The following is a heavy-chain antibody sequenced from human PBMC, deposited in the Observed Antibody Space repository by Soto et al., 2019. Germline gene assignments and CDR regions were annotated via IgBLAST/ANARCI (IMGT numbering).Heavy chain of an antibody. CDR2: IIPIFGTA. J-gene: IGHJ4*02. Sequence: QVQLVQSGAAVKKPGSSVKVSCKASGGTFSSYAISWVRQAPGQGLEWMGGIIPIFGTANYAQKFQGRVTITGDESTSTAYMELSSLRSEDTAVYYCARDNFDGYSSGWPDYWGQGTLVTVSS. CDR1: GGTFSSYA. CDR3: ARDNFDGYSSGWPDY. D-gene: IGHD6-19*01. V-gene: IGHV1-69*12.